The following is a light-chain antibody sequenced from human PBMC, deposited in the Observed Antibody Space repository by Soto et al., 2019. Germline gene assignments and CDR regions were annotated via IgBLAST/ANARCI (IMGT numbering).Light chain of an antibody. Sequence: QSVLTQPASVSGSPGQSITISCTGTSSAVGGYNSVSWYHQHPGKAPKVMIYDVSNRPSGVSNRFSGSKSGNTASLTISGLQAEDEADYYCSSYTSSSTYVFGTGTKVTVL. CDR3: SSYTSSSTYV. CDR2: DVS. J-gene: IGLJ1*01. CDR1: SSAVGGYNS. V-gene: IGLV2-14*01.